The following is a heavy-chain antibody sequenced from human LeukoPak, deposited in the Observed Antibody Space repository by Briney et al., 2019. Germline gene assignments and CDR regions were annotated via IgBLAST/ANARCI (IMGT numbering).Heavy chain of an antibody. Sequence: SGGSLRLSCAASGFTFSSYAMSWVRQAPGKGLEWVSAISGSDGSIYYADSVKGRFTISRDNSKNTLYLQMNSLRAEDTAVYYCARVGSSGWYNFDYWGQGTLVTLSS. D-gene: IGHD6-19*01. CDR2: ISGSDGSI. CDR3: ARVGSSGWYNFDY. V-gene: IGHV3-23*01. CDR1: GFTFSSYA. J-gene: IGHJ4*02.